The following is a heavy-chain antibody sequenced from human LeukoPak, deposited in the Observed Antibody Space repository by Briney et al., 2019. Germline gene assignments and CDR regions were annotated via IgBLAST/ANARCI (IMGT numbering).Heavy chain of an antibody. Sequence: SVKVSCKASGGTFSSYAISWVRQAPGQGLEWMGRIIPIFGTANYAQKFQGRVTITTDESTSTAYTELSSLRAEDTAVYYCAEEGYGSSWNADFDYWGQGTLVIVSS. CDR1: GGTFSSYA. CDR3: AEEGYGSSWNADFDY. V-gene: IGHV1-69*05. J-gene: IGHJ4*02. D-gene: IGHD6-13*01. CDR2: IIPIFGTA.